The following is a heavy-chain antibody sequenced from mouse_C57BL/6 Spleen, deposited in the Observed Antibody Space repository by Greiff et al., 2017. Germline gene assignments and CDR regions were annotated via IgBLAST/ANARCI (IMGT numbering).Heavy chain of an antibody. V-gene: IGHV1-69*01. CDR1: GYTFTSYW. D-gene: IGHD3-3*01. J-gene: IGHJ2*01. CDR3: ARRGAGYYFDY. Sequence: QVQLQQPGAELVMPGASVKLSCKASGYTFTSYWMHWVKQRPGQGLEWIGEIDPSDSYTNYNQKFKGKSTLTVDKYSSTAYMQLSSLTSEDSAVYYCARRGAGYYFDYWGQGTTLTVSS. CDR2: IDPSDSYT.